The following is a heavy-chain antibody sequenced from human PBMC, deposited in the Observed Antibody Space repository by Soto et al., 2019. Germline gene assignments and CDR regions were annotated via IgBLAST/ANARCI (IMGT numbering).Heavy chain of an antibody. CDR1: GGTFSSYA. CDR2: IIPIFGTA. Sequence: SVKVSCKASGGTFSSYAISWVRQAPGQGLEWMGGIIPIFGTANYAQKFQGRVTITADKSTSTAYTELSSLRSEDTAVYYCAIGRMGARYYYDSRWDYFDYWGQGTLVTVSS. V-gene: IGHV1-69*06. J-gene: IGHJ4*02. D-gene: IGHD3-22*01. CDR3: AIGRMGARYYYDSRWDYFDY.